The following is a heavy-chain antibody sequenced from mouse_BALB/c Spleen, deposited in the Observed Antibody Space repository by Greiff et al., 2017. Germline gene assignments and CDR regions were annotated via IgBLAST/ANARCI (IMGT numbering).Heavy chain of an antibody. V-gene: IGHV2-6*03. CDR2: IWSDGST. J-gene: IGHJ3*01. D-gene: IGHD2-4*01. CDR1: GFSLTSYG. Sequence: LVAPSQSLSITCTVSGFSLTSYGVHWVRQPPGKGLEWLVVIWSDGSTTYNSALKSRLSISKDNSKSQVFLKMNSLQTDDTAMYYCARPYYDYDGGFAYWGQGTLVTVSA. CDR3: ARPYYDYDGGFAY.